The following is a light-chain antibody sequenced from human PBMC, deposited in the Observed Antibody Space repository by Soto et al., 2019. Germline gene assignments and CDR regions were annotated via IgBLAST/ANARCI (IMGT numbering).Light chain of an antibody. V-gene: IGKV3-15*01. Sequence: EIVMTQSPATLSVSPGERATLSCRASQSVSSNLAWYQQKPGQAPRLLIYGASTRATGIPARFSGSGSGTEFTLTISSLQSEDSAVYFCQQYGSSPGFTFGGGTKIEI. CDR1: QSVSSN. J-gene: IGKJ4*01. CDR2: GAS. CDR3: QQYGSSPGFT.